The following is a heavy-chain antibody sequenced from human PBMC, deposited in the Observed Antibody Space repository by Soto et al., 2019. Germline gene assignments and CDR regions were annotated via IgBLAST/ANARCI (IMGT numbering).Heavy chain of an antibody. Sequence: EVQLVESGGGLVQPGGSLRLSCGASEFTFRTYWLSWVRQVPGKGLEWVANINQDGSEKNYVDSVKGRFTISRDNAKNSLHLQMSSLRAEDTALYYCARDGSTSWYSYDYHGMDVWGQGTTVTVSS. CDR1: EFTFRTYW. CDR3: ARDGSTSWYSYDYHGMDV. J-gene: IGHJ6*02. CDR2: INQDGSEK. D-gene: IGHD5-18*01. V-gene: IGHV3-7*05.